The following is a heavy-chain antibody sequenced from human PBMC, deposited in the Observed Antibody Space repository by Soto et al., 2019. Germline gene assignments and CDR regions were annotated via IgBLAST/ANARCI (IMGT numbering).Heavy chain of an antibody. J-gene: IGHJ6*02. D-gene: IGHD2-15*01. Sequence: GGSLRLSCGASGFTFSNYWMHWVRQAPGKGLVWVSRINTDGSTIAYADSVRGRLTLSRDNAKNTVYLQMNSLRGEDTAVYYCARGIRNYYGMDVWGPGPTVTLSS. CDR3: ARGIRNYYGMDV. CDR2: INTDGSTI. CDR1: GFTFSNYW. V-gene: IGHV3-74*01.